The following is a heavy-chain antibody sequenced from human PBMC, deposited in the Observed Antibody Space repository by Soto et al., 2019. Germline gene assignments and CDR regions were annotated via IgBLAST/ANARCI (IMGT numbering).Heavy chain of an antibody. J-gene: IGHJ3*02. CDR3: AQNYDILTGYYKGGAFDI. D-gene: IGHD3-9*01. CDR2: ISGSGGST. V-gene: IGHV3-23*01. Sequence: GGSLRLSCAASGFTFSSYAMSWVRQAPGKGLEWVSAISGSGGSTYYADSVKGRFTISRDNSKNTLYLQMNSLRAEDTAVYYCAQNYDILTGYYKGGAFDIWGQGTMITVSS. CDR1: GFTFSSYA.